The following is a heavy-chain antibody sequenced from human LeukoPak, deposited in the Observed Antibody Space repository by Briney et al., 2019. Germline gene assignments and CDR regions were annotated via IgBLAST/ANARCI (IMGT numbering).Heavy chain of an antibody. CDR3: ARNPPYCTNGVCYSRFDY. J-gene: IGHJ4*02. V-gene: IGHV3-23*01. Sequence: GGTLRLSCAASGFTFSSYAMSWVRQAPGKGLEWISTISGSGGSTYYVDSVKGRFTISRDNAKNSLYLQMNSLRAEDTAVYYCARNPPYCTNGVCYSRFDYWGQGTLVTVSS. CDR2: ISGSGGST. CDR1: GFTFSSYA. D-gene: IGHD2-8*01.